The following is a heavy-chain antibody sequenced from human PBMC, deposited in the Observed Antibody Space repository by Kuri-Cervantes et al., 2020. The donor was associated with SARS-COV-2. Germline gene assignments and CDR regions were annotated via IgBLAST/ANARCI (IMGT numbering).Heavy chain of an antibody. V-gene: IGHV4-34*01. D-gene: IGHD2-15*01. CDR2: VNHRGST. J-gene: IGHJ5*01. Sequence: SETLSLTCAFYGESFSGYYWNWIRQSPGKGLEWIGEVNHRGSTNYNPSLKSRVIISSDTSKNQFSLNLNSVAAADTAVYYCARLAGCSGGTCYWGGFDSWGQGTLVTVSS. CDR1: GESFSGYY. CDR3: ARLAGCSGGTCYWGGFDS.